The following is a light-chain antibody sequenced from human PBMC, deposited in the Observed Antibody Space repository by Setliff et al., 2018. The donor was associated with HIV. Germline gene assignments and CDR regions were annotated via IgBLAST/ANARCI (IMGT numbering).Light chain of an antibody. CDR1: GSDIGGYNY. Sequence: QSALTQPTSVSGSPGQSIAISCNGTGSDIGGYNYVSWYQQQPGKAPKLIIYVVNSRPSGISTRFSGSKSGNTASLTISGLQAEDEAVYFCSSYTSTRSWVFGGGTKGTVL. CDR3: SSYTSTRSWV. J-gene: IGLJ3*02. V-gene: IGLV2-14*03. CDR2: VVN.